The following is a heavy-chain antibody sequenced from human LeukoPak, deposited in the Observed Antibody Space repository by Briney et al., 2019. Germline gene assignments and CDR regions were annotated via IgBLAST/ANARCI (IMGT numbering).Heavy chain of an antibody. CDR1: GFTVCTNY. CDR2: TYSGGST. J-gene: IGHJ4*02. D-gene: IGHD1-1*01. V-gene: IGHV3-53*01. Sequence: GGSLRLSCAASGFTVCTNYMSWVRQAPGKGLEWVSITYSGGSTYYADSVKGRFTIFRDNSKNTLYLQMNSLRAEDTAIYYCARDTKNWGQGTLVTVSS. CDR3: ARDTKN.